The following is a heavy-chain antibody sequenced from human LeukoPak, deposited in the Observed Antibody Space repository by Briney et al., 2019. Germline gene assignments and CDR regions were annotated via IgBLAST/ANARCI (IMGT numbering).Heavy chain of an antibody. V-gene: IGHV3-66*02. J-gene: IGHJ3*02. D-gene: IGHD6-13*01. Sequence: GGSLSLSCAASVFTVSSDYMSCVRQAPGKRLGWASVIYSGGSTYYADSVKGRFTISRDNSKNTLYLQMNSLRAEDTAVYYCGRVYSSSWYAAFDIGGQGTMVTVS. CDR2: IYSGGST. CDR3: GRVYSSSWYAAFDI. CDR1: VFTVSSDY.